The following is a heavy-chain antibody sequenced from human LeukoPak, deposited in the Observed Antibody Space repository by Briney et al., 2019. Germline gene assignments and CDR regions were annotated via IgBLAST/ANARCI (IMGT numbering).Heavy chain of an antibody. CDR3: ARRSLWWSFDP. V-gene: IGHV4-30-2*01. Sequence: PSETLSLTCAVSGGSIISDGYSWNWIRQPPGKGLELIGYIYPSGNAYYNPSLKSRVTISVDRSKNQFSLNLISVTAADTAMYYCARRSLWWSFDPWGQGTLVTVSS. J-gene: IGHJ5*02. CDR2: IYPSGNA. D-gene: IGHD4/OR15-4a*01. CDR1: GGSIISDGYS.